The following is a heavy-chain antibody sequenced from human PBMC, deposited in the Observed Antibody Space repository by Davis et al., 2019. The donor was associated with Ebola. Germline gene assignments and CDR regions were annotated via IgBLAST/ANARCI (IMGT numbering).Heavy chain of an antibody. J-gene: IGHJ4*02. D-gene: IGHD6-13*01. Sequence: GESLKISCAASGFTFSGYAMHWVRQAPGKGLEWVALISYDGSNKYYADSVKGRFTISRDNSKNTLYLQMNSLRAEDTAVYYCARGPSTGNSFSYWGQGTLVTVSS. CDR2: ISYDGSNK. CDR1: GFTFSGYA. V-gene: IGHV3-30*04. CDR3: ARGPSTGNSFSY.